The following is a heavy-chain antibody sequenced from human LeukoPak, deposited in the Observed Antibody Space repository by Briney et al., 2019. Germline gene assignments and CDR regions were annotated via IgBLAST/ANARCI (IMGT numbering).Heavy chain of an antibody. CDR3: ARDLRRGSSSWYVSGGDY. CDR1: GYTFTSYG. V-gene: IGHV1-18*01. Sequence: GASVKVSCKASGYTFTSYGISWVRQAPGQGLEWMGWITAYNDNTYYAQKLQGRVTMTTDTSTSTAYMELRSLRSDDTAVYYCARDLRRGSSSWYVSGGDYSGQGTLVTVSS. J-gene: IGHJ4*02. D-gene: IGHD6-13*01. CDR2: ITAYNDNT.